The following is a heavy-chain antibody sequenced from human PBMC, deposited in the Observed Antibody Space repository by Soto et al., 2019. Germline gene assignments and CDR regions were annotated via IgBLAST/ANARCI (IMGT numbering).Heavy chain of an antibody. CDR3: ARLIAVRGALWWFDP. CDR1: GGSISSSSYY. V-gene: IGHV4-39*01. CDR2: IYYSGST. J-gene: IGHJ5*02. D-gene: IGHD3-10*01. Sequence: PSETLSLTCTVSGGSISSSSYYWGWGRQPPGKGLEWIGSIYYSGSTYYNPSLKSRVTISVDTSKNQFSLKLSSVTAADTAVYYCARLIAVRGALWWFDPWGQGTLVTVSS.